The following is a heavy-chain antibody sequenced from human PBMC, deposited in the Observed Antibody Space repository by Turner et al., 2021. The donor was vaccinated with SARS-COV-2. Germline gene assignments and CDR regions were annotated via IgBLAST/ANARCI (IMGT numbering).Heavy chain of an antibody. CDR2: ISYHGSNK. Sequence: QVQLVESGGGVVQPGRSLRLSCAASGFTFSSYGMHWVRQAPGKGLEWVAVISYHGSNKYYADSVKGRFTISRDNSKNTLYLQMNSLRAEDTAVYYCAKGGWYYDILTGSYFEYWGQGTLVTVSS. CDR1: GFTFSSYG. CDR3: AKGGWYYDILTGSYFEY. V-gene: IGHV3-30*18. D-gene: IGHD3-9*01. J-gene: IGHJ4*02.